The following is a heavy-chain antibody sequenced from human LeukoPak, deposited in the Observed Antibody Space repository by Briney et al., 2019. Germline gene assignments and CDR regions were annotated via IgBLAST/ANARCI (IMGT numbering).Heavy chain of an antibody. D-gene: IGHD4-17*01. Sequence: GGSLRLSCSASGFTFSGYWMTWVRQAPGKGLEWVANLKEDGSEKDYVDSVKGRFTISRDNSKNSLYLQMSSLRAEDTAMYYCARGHTAVTRHFDFWGQGTLVTVSS. CDR2: LKEDGSEK. CDR3: ARGHTAVTRHFDF. J-gene: IGHJ4*02. CDR1: GFTFSGYW. V-gene: IGHV3-7*01.